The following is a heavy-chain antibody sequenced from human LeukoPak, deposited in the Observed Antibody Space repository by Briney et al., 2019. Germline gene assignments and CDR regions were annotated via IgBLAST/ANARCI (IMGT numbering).Heavy chain of an antibody. D-gene: IGHD1-26*01. J-gene: IGHJ3*02. CDR2: TYYRSKWYN. V-gene: IGHV6-1*01. CDR3: ARDLPLSGSYLGAFDI. CDR1: GDSVSSNSAA. Sequence: SQTLSLTCAISGDSVSSNSAAWNWIRQSPSRGLEWLGRTYYRSKWYNDYAVSVESRITINPDTSKNQFSLQLNSVTPEDTAVYYCARDLPLSGSYLGAFDIWGQGTMVTASS.